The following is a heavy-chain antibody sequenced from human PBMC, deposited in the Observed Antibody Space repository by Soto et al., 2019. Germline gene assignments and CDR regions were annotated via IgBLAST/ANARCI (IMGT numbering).Heavy chain of an antibody. D-gene: IGHD3-3*01. J-gene: IGHJ4*02. Sequence: PGGSLRLSCAASGFTFSTYGMHWVRQAPGKGLEWVAVIWYDGSNKWYADSVKGRFTISRDNSKNTLYLEMNSLRAEDTAVYHCARGNYDFCSGLDYWGQGALVTVSS. CDR2: IWYDGSNK. CDR1: GFTFSTYG. V-gene: IGHV3-33*01. CDR3: ARGNYDFCSGLDY.